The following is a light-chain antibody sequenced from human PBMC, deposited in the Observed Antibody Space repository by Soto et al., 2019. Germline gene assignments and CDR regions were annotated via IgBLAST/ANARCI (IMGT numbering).Light chain of an antibody. CDR1: SGHSSYD. CDR2: LNNDGSH. Sequence: QLVLTQSPSASASMGASGKLTCTLSSGHSSYDIAWHQKQPGKGPRYLMDLNNDGSHSKWDGIPDRCSGSSSGAERYLIISSLQSEDEADYYGQTWGTGVQVFGGGTQVTVL. CDR3: QTWGTGVQV. V-gene: IGLV4-69*01. J-gene: IGLJ2*01.